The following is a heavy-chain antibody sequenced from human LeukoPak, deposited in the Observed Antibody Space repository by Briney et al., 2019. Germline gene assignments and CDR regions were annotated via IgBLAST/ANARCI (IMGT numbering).Heavy chain of an antibody. CDR2: IRRRAYGGAA. J-gene: IGHJ4*02. CDR3: SRNGLVDFDY. D-gene: IGHD2-8*01. Sequence: GSLRPSCTTSGFAFDDFAVSWVRQPAGKGLEWVGFIRRRAYGGAAEYAASVKGRFIISRDDSKGIAYLQMNSLKTEDTAVYYCSRNGLVDFDYWGQGSRVIVSP. CDR1: GFAFDDFA. V-gene: IGHV3-49*04.